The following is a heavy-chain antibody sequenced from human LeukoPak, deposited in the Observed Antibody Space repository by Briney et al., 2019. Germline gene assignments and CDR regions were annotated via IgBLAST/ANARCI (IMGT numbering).Heavy chain of an antibody. V-gene: IGHV3-48*04. D-gene: IGHD3-10*01. Sequence: GGSLRLSCAASGFTFTSYSLNWVRQAPGKGLEWVSYISSASNTTHYADSVKGRFTISRDNAKNSLYLQMNSLRAEDTAVYYCARAMVPTFDYWGQGTLVTVSS. CDR3: ARAMVPTFDY. CDR1: GFTFTSYS. J-gene: IGHJ4*02. CDR2: ISSASNTT.